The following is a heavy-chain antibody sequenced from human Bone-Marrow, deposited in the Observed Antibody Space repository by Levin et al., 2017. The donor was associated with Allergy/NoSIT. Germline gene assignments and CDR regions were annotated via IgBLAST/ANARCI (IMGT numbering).Heavy chain of an antibody. D-gene: IGHD1-7*01. Sequence: ASVKVSCKASGYTFTSYGVSWVRQAPGEGLQWMGWISGYNGKTNYAQTFQGRVTMTTDTSTSTAYMELRTLTSDDTAMYYCARDSWNYPNWFDPWGQGTIVTVSS. CDR1: GYTFTSYG. CDR3: ARDSWNYPNWFDP. J-gene: IGHJ5*02. CDR2: ISGYNGKT. V-gene: IGHV1-18*01.